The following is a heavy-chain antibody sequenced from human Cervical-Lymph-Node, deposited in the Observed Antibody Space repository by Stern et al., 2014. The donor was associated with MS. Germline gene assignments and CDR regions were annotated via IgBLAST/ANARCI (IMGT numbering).Heavy chain of an antibody. CDR2: ILSMFGTA. V-gene: IGHV1-69*01. D-gene: IGHD1-20*01. CDR3: TRATRITGTTRWFDP. J-gene: IGHJ5*02. CDR1: GGTFSNYA. Sequence: VQLVESGAEVKKPGSSVKVSCKASGGTFSNYAISWVRQAPGQGLEWMGEILSMFGTANIAQKFQDRVTITADESSSIAYMELSSLRSEDTAVYYCTRATRITGTTRWFDPWGQGTLVTVSS.